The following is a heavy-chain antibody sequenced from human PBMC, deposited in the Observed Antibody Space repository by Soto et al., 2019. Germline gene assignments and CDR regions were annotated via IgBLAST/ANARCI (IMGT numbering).Heavy chain of an antibody. CDR2: INHSGST. CDR1: GGSFSGYY. Sequence: QVQLQQWGAGLLQPSETLSLTCAVYGGSFSGYYWSWIRQPPGKGLEWIGEINHSGSTNYNPSLKSRVTISVDTSKNQLSLKLRSVTAADPAVYYCAVLVRGSHYYYYGMDVWGQGTTVTVSS. V-gene: IGHV4-34*01. CDR3: AVLVRGSHYYYYGMDV. J-gene: IGHJ6*02.